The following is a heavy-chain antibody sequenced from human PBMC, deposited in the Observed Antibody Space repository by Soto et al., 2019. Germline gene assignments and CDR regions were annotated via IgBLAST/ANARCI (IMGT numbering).Heavy chain of an antibody. CDR1: VFTFSRVS. CDR2: ISSASSET. J-gene: IGHJ4*02. V-gene: IGHV3-21*01. CDR3: ARGSC. Sequence: WLSLRLSCYASVFTFSRVSMNWCRQVPGKGLEWVASISSASSETWYADSVKGRFIISRDNAQNSLLLQMNTLRPEDSAIYDCARGSCWGPGTQVTVSS.